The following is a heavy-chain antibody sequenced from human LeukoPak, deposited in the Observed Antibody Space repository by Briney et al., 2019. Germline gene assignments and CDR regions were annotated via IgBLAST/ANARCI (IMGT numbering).Heavy chain of an antibody. J-gene: IGHJ3*01. CDR2: INPSGGST. CDR1: GYTFTSYY. V-gene: IGHV1-46*01. CDR3: ARETASGAFDV. D-gene: IGHD3-10*01. Sequence: ASVEVSCKASGYTFTSYYMHWVRQAPGQGLGWMGIINPSGGSTSYAQKFQGRVTMTRDTSTSTIYMELSSLRSEDTAVNYCARETASGAFDVWGQGTMVTVSS.